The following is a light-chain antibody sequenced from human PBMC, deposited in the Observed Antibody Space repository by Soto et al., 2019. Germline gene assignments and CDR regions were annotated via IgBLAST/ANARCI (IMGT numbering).Light chain of an antibody. Sequence: EVVLTQSPGTLSLSPGEGATLSCRASHTISSTYLAWYQQKPGQAPRLLIYGASSRATGIPDRFSGSGSGIDFTLTVSRLEPEDFAVFYCQHYGSSMYTFGQGTRLDIK. CDR1: HTISSTY. V-gene: IGKV3-20*01. CDR2: GAS. J-gene: IGKJ2*01. CDR3: QHYGSSMYT.